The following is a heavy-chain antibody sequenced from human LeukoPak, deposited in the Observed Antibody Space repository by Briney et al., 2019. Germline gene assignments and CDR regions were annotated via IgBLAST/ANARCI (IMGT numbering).Heavy chain of an antibody. J-gene: IGHJ4*02. Sequence: PSETLSLTCAVYGGSFSGYYWSWLRQPPGKGLEWIGEINDSGGTNYTPRLKSRVTISVDTSTNQFSLKLSSVTAADTAEYYCARGLWFGESRPYYYDYWGQGNLVTVST. CDR1: GGSFSGYY. CDR3: ARGLWFGESRPYYYDY. D-gene: IGHD3-10*01. CDR2: INDSGGT. V-gene: IGHV4-34*01.